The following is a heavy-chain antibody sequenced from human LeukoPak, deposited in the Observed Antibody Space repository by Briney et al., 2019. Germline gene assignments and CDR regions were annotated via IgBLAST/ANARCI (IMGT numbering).Heavy chain of an antibody. CDR1: GGSISSGNYY. Sequence: PSETLSLTCTVSGGSISSGNYYWSWIRQPAGKGLEWIGHINTSGSTNYNPSLKSRVTISVDTSKKQFSLKLSSVTAADTAVYYCARVGGSSGFPGYYYYYMDVWGKGTTVTVSS. D-gene: IGHD6-19*01. CDR3: ARVGGSSGFPGYYYYYMDV. J-gene: IGHJ6*03. CDR2: INTSGST. V-gene: IGHV4-61*09.